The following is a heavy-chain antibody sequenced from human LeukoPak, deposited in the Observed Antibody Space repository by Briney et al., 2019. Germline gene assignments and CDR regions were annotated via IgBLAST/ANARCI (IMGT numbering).Heavy chain of an antibody. V-gene: IGHV3-30*02. Sequence: GGSLRLSCAASGFTFSSYGMHWVRPAPGKGLEWVAFVHFDGTTKYSGDSVKGRFTVSRDNSKDILYLQMDSLRPEDTAVYYCAKDQCTRTRCDGYPGHWGQGTLVAVSS. J-gene: IGHJ4*02. CDR1: GFTFSSYG. D-gene: IGHD2-2*03. CDR3: AKDQCTRTRCDGYPGH. CDR2: VHFDGTTK.